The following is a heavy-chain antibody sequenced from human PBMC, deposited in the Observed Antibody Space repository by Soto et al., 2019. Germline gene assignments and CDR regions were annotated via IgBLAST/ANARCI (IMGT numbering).Heavy chain of an antibody. CDR3: VKDRGITIFGVDTDDAFDL. CDR2: ISYDGSNK. D-gene: IGHD3-3*01. V-gene: IGHV3-30*18. J-gene: IGHJ3*01. Sequence: QVQLVESGGGVVQPGRSLRLSCAASGFTFSSYGMHWVRQAPGKGLERVAVISYDGSNKYYADSVKGRFAISRDNSKNTLYLQINSVRAADTAVYYCVKDRGITIFGVDTDDAFDLWGQGTMVTVSS. CDR1: GFTFSSYG.